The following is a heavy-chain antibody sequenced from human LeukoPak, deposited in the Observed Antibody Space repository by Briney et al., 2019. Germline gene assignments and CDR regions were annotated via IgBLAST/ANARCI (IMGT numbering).Heavy chain of an antibody. V-gene: IGHV3-20*04. J-gene: IGHJ4*02. CDR2: INWNGGST. CDR3: TRGYRGADN. D-gene: IGHD3-16*02. CDR1: GFTFDDYG. Sequence: PGGSLRLSCAASGFTFDDYGMSWVRQAPGKGLEWVSGINWNGGSTGYADSVKGRFTISRDNAKNSLYLQLNSLRAEDTAVYFCTRGYRGADNWGQGTLVTVSS.